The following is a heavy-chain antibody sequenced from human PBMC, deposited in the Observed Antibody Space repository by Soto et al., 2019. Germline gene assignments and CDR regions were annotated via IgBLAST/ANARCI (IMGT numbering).Heavy chain of an antibody. CDR1: GYTFTSYG. Sequence: GASVKVSCKASGYTFTSYGISWVRQAPGQGLEWMGWISAYNGNTNYAQKLQGRVTVTTDTSTSTAYMELRSLRSDDTAVYYCARDGGRVDIVATILDAFDIWGQGTMVTVSS. CDR2: ISAYNGNT. D-gene: IGHD5-12*01. V-gene: IGHV1-18*01. CDR3: ARDGGRVDIVATILDAFDI. J-gene: IGHJ3*02.